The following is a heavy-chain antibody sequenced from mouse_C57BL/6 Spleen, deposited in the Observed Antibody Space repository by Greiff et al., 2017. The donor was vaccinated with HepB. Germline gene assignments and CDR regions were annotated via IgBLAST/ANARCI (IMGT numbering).Heavy chain of an antibody. CDR3: ARWHYGSSDYFDY. V-gene: IGHV1-7*01. D-gene: IGHD1-1*01. J-gene: IGHJ2*01. Sequence: VQLQESGAELAKPGASVKLSCKASGYTFTSYWMHWVKQRPGQGLEWIGYINPSSGYTKYNQKFKDKATLTADKSSSTAYMQLSSLTYEDSAVYYCARWHYGSSDYFDYWGQGTTLTVSS. CDR1: GYTFTSYW. CDR2: INPSSGYT.